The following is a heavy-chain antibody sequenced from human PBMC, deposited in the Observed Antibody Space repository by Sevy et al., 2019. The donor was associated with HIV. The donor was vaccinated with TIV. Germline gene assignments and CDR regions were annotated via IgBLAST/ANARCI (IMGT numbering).Heavy chain of an antibody. J-gene: IGHJ3*02. CDR2: IDPSDSYT. Sequence: GESLKISCKGSGYSFTSYWISWVRQMPGKGLEWMGRIDPSDSYTNYSPTFQGHVTISADKSNSHACMKWGSLKASDPAMYYWARRSQGYYYDSSGYLRSGPMAAFDIWGQGTMVTVSS. CDR3: ARRSQGYYYDSSGYLRSGPMAAFDI. D-gene: IGHD3-22*01. CDR1: GYSFTSYW. V-gene: IGHV5-10-1*01.